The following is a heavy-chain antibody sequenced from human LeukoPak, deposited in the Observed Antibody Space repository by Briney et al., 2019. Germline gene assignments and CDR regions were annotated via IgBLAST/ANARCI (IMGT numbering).Heavy chain of an antibody. CDR1: GYSFTSYW. J-gene: IGHJ4*02. Sequence: GESLKISCKGSGYSFTSYWIGWVRQMPGKGLEWMGIIYPGDSDTRYSPSFQGQVTISADKSIGTAYLQWSSLKASDTAMYYCARHIQTYYDFWSGYELDYWGQGTLVTVSS. V-gene: IGHV5-51*01. CDR2: IYPGDSDT. D-gene: IGHD3-3*01. CDR3: ARHIQTYYDFWSGYELDY.